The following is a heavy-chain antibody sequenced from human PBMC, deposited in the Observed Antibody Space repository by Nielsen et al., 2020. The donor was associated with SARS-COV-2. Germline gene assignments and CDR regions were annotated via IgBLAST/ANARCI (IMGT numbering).Heavy chain of an antibody. CDR3: ARETIDYSSSFVDY. CDR1: GFTISRYG. D-gene: IGHD4-11*01. V-gene: IGHV3-30*03. Sequence: GGSLRLSCEASGFTISRYGMHWVRQAPGKGLEWVTFISYDGSVQYYADSVKGRFTISTDLSKDTLYLQMDSLRPEDTAVYFCARETIDYSSSFVDYWGQGTLVTVSP. CDR2: ISYDGSVQ. J-gene: IGHJ4*02.